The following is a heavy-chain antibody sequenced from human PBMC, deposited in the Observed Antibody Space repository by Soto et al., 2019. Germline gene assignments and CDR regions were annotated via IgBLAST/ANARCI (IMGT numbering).Heavy chain of an antibody. D-gene: IGHD2-21*02. CDR2: VSGGGDGT. J-gene: IGHJ3*01. Sequence: EVQLLESGGGLVQPGGSLRLSCAASGFTFTNYAMSWVRQAPGKGLEWVATVSGGGDGTYYADSVKGRFSTSRDNSRNTVYPQMNSLRAEDTAVYYCAKKGLGYLATYCNYGDCHYAVDLSGQGKIVTVSS. CDR1: GFTFTNYA. CDR3: AKKGLGYLATYCNYGDCHYAVDL. V-gene: IGHV3-23*01.